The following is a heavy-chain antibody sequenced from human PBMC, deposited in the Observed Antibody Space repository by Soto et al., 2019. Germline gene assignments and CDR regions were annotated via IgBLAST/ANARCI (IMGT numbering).Heavy chain of an antibody. J-gene: IGHJ6*02. CDR2: IIPIFGTA. D-gene: IGHD3-10*01. CDR3: ARQGPAYGSGSSVYYYYGMDV. V-gene: IGHV1-69*12. CDR1: GGTFSSYA. Sequence: QVQLVQSGAEVKKPASSVKVSCKASGGTFSSYAINWVRQAPGQGLEWMGGIIPIFGTANYAQKFQGRVTITADESTSTAYMELSSLRSEDTAVYYCARQGPAYGSGSSVYYYYGMDVWGQGTTVTVSS.